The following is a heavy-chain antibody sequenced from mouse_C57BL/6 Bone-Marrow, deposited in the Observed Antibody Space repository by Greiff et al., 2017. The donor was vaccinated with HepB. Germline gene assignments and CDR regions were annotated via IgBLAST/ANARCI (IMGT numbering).Heavy chain of an antibody. Sequence: QVQLQQPGAELVKPGASVKLSCKASGYTFTSYWMHWVKQRPGQGLEWIGMIHPNSGSTNYNEKFKSKATLTVDKSSSTAYMQLSSLTSEDSAVYYCARSTLDGYCQGDYWGQGTSVTVSS. CDR3: ARSTLDGYCQGDY. CDR1: GYTFTSYW. CDR2: IHPNSGST. V-gene: IGHV1-64*01. J-gene: IGHJ4*01. D-gene: IGHD2-3*01.